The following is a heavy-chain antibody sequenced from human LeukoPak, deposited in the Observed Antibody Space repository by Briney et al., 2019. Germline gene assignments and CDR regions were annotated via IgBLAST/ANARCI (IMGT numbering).Heavy chain of an antibody. D-gene: IGHD6-13*01. CDR2: IYYSGSS. CDR1: GGSISGYH. V-gene: IGHV4-59*01. Sequence: SETLSLTCNVSGGSISGYHWSWIRQPPGKGLEWLGYIYYSGSSNYNPSLKSRVTMSADTSKNQFSLKLSSVTAADTAVYYCARGTTSSSWYLMDAFDIWRQGRMVTVSS. J-gene: IGHJ3*02. CDR3: ARGTTSSSWYLMDAFDI.